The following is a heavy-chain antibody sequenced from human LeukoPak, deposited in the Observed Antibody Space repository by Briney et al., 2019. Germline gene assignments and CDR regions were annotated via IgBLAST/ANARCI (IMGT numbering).Heavy chain of an antibody. D-gene: IGHD2-21*01. Sequence: KPSETLSLTCTVSGGSISSSTSCWSWVRQPPGKGLEWIGCMYYSGSTYYGSSLKGRVTISLDTPKNQFSLRLNSVTASDTAVYYCVRHIAYHANLDYRGQGTLVTVSS. V-gene: IGHV4-39*01. CDR3: VRHIAYHANLDY. J-gene: IGHJ4*02. CDR1: GGSISSSTSC. CDR2: MYYSGST.